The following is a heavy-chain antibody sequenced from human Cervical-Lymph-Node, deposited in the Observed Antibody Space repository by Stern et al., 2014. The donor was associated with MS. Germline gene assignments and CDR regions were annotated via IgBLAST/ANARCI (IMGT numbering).Heavy chain of an antibody. V-gene: IGHV4-59*01. D-gene: IGHD6-19*01. CDR2: VYYTGST. CDR3: ARGGIALALNWFDL. J-gene: IGHJ5*02. Sequence: QVQLQESGPGLVKPSETLSLMCTVSGDSISNYYWNWIRQTPGRGLQRIGYVYYTGSTSYNPSLKSRVTISLGTSKNQFSLKLNSVTAADTAVYYCARGGIALALNWFDLWGQGTPVTVSS. CDR1: GDSISNYY.